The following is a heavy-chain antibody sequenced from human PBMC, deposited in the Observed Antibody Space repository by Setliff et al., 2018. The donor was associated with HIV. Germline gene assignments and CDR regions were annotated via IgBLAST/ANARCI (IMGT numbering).Heavy chain of an antibody. V-gene: IGHV1-2*02. CDR3: ARLRLYNSALDY. D-gene: IGHD3-10*01. J-gene: IGHJ4*02. Sequence: GASVKVSCKASGYTFTGYYMHWVRQAPGQGLEWMGWINPNSGGTNYAQMFQGRVTMTRDTSITTAYMEVSRLTSDDTAVYYCARLRLYNSALDYWGQGTLVTVSS. CDR2: INPNSGGT. CDR1: GYTFTGYY.